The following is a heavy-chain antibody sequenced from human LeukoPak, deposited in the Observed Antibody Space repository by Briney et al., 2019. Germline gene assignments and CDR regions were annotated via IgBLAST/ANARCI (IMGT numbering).Heavy chain of an antibody. CDR1: VSTFTTYY. CDR2: INPNNGDT. J-gene: IGHJ1*01. Sequence: GASVKVSCKPSVSTFTTYYVHWVRQAPGQGLEWMGWINPNNGDTNYAQNFQGRVTLTRDTSITTAYMELSSLRSDDTAVYYCASRSTGDHWGQGTLVTVSS. CDR3: ASRSTGDH. D-gene: IGHD2-2*01. V-gene: IGHV1-2*02.